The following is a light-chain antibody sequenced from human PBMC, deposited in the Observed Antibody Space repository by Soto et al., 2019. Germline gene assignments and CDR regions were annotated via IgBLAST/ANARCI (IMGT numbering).Light chain of an antibody. J-gene: IGKJ5*01. CDR3: QQYNTWPPIT. Sequence: EVVMTQSPATLSVSPGGRATLSCRASQSVTTNLAWYQQKPGQAPRLLIFGASTRATDIPARFSGSGSGTEFTLTISGLQSEDFAVYYCQQYNTWPPITFGQGTRLEIK. CDR2: GAS. CDR1: QSVTTN. V-gene: IGKV3D-15*01.